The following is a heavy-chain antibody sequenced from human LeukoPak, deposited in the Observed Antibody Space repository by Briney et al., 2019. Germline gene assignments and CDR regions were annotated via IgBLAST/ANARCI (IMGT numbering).Heavy chain of an antibody. D-gene: IGHD2-8*01. J-gene: IGHJ4*02. Sequence: SGTLSLTCGVSGGSITSTNWWRWVRQPPGQGLEWIGEVSLSGLTNYNPSLSSRVIMALDTSKNHLSLHLTSATAADTAVYYCSRENGAFSPFGYWGQGYLVTVLS. CDR3: SRENGAFSPFGY. CDR2: VSLSGLT. V-gene: IGHV4-4*02. CDR1: GGSITSTNW.